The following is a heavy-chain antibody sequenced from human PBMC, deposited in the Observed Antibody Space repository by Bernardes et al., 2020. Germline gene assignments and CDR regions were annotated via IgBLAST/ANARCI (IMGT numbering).Heavy chain of an antibody. CDR1: GASISSFY. V-gene: IGHV4-59*01. J-gene: IGHJ3*01. Sequence: SEPLSLTCSVSGASISSFYWSWIRQTPGQGLEWIGDMFYSESPKYNPSLKSRVTMSVDTSKNQLSLHLSSVTAADTAVYYCARVVSGPNVGTDAFAVWGRGTTVTVSS. CDR3: ARVVSGPNVGTDAFAV. CDR2: MFYSESP. D-gene: IGHD6-19*01.